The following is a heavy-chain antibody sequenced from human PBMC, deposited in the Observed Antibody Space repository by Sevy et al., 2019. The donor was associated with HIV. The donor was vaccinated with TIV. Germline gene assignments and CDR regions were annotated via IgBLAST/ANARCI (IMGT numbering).Heavy chain of an antibody. J-gene: IGHJ1*01. Sequence: GGSLRLSCAASGFTFSSYAMSWVRQAPGKGLEWVSAISGSGGSTYYADSVKGRLTISRDNSKNTLYLQMNSLRAEDTAVYYCAKGPPMVRGVIIEYFQHWGQGTLVTVSS. CDR3: AKGPPMVRGVIIEYFQH. CDR2: ISGSGGST. CDR1: GFTFSSYA. V-gene: IGHV3-23*01. D-gene: IGHD3-10*01.